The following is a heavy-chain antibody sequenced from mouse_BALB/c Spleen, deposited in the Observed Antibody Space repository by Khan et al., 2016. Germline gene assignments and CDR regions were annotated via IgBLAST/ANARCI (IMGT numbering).Heavy chain of an antibody. CDR2: IDPANDNT. J-gene: IGHJ2*01. CDR1: GFNIKDAY. Sequence: VRLQQSGAELVKPGASVKLSCTASGFNIKDAYMHWVRQRPEQGLEWIGRIDPANDNTKYDPKFQDKATITADTSSNTAYLHLTSLTSEDTAVYYCATVVFPDFDYWGQGTTLTVSS. D-gene: IGHD1-1*01. V-gene: IGHV14-3*02. CDR3: ATVVFPDFDY.